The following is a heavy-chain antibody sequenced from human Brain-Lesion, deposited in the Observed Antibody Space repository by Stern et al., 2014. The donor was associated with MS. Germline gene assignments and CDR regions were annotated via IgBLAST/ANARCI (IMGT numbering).Heavy chain of an antibody. CDR3: VKRGITEVRGVRLGDY. CDR2: ISYDGSDT. J-gene: IGHJ4*02. D-gene: IGHD3-10*01. CDR1: GFTFSSYG. Sequence: QVQLVESGGGVVQPGRSLRLTCTVSGFTFSSYGMHWDRKAPGTGVEWVSVISYDGSDTYYAESVKGRFTISRDNSKNTLYLEMRSLRPEDTAVYYCVKRGITEVRGVRLGDYWGPGTLVIVSS. V-gene: IGHV3-30*18.